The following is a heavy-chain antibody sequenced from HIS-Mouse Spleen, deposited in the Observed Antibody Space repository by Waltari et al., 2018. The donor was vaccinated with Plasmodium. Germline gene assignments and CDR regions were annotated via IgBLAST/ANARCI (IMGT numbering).Heavy chain of an antibody. CDR1: GGSISSSSYY. CDR3: ARGFGDYYFDY. Sequence: QLQLQESGPGLVKPSETLSLTCTVSGGSISSSSYYWGWIRQPPGKGLEWIGSIYYSGSTYYNPSLKSRVTISVDTSKNQFSLKLSSVTAADTAVYYFARGFGDYYFDYWGQGTLVTVSS. CDR2: IYYSGST. V-gene: IGHV4-39*07. J-gene: IGHJ4*02. D-gene: IGHD2-21*01.